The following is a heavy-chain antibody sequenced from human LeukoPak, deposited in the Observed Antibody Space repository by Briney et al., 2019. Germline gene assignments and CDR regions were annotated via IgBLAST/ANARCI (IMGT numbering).Heavy chain of an antibody. CDR2: IWYDGSNK. CDR1: GFTFSSYG. CDR3: AREGAYSSSSDVDY. D-gene: IGHD6-6*01. Sequence: GGSLRLSCAASGFTFSSYGMHWVRQAPGKGLEWVAVIWYDGSNKYYADSVKGRFTISRDNVKNSLYLQMNSLRAEDTAIYYCAREGAYSSSSDVDYWGQGTLVTVSS. V-gene: IGHV3-33*01. J-gene: IGHJ4*02.